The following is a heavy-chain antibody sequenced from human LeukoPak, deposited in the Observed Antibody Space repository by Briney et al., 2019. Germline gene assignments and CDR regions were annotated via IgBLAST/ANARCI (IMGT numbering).Heavy chain of an antibody. CDR3: ARVAYSGHYFDY. J-gene: IGHJ4*02. CDR2: ISAYNGNT. CDR1: GYTFISYG. Sequence: EASVKVSCKASGYTFISYGISWVRQAPGQGLEWMGWISAYNGNTNYAQNLQGRVTMTTDTSTSTAYMELRSLTSDDKAVYYCARVAYSGHYFDYWGQGTLVTVSS. D-gene: IGHD4-23*01. V-gene: IGHV1-18*01.